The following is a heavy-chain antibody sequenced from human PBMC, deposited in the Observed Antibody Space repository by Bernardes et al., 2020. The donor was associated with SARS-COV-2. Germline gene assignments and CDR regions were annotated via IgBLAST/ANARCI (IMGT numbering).Heavy chain of an antibody. Sequence: GGSLRLSCVGSGFSFSSYSLNWIRQAPGKGLEWISYISFSSSVIHYADSVKGRFTVSRDNTKNSLYLQMNSLRVEDTAVYYCARDMACGQGTTVTVSS. D-gene: IGHD3-10*01. CDR2: ISFSSSVI. CDR3: ARDMA. J-gene: IGHJ6*02. V-gene: IGHV3-48*04. CDR1: GFSFSSYS.